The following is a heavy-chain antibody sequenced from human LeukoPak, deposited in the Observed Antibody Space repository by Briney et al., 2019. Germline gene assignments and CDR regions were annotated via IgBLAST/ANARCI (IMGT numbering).Heavy chain of an antibody. CDR2: IYYSGST. CDR3: ARVGFGVIIPPYAFDI. D-gene: IGHD3-3*01. Sequence: PSQTLSLTCTVSGGSISSGDYYWSWIRQPPGKGLEWIGYIYYSGSTYYNPSLKSRITISVDTSKNQFSLKLTSVTAADTAVYYRARVGFGVIIPPYAFDIWGQGTMVTVSS. CDR1: GGSISSGDYY. V-gene: IGHV4-30-4*08. J-gene: IGHJ3*02.